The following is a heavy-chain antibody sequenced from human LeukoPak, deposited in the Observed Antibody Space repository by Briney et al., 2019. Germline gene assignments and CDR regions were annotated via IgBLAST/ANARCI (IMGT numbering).Heavy chain of an antibody. CDR2: IIPIFGTA. V-gene: IGHV1-69*05. Sequence: SVKVSCKASGGTFNSYAMSWVRQAPGEGREWMGGIIPIFGTANYAQKFQGRVTITTDESTSTAYMELSSLRSEDTAVYYCARDLAYYDFWSAADAFDIWGQGTMVTVSS. CDR3: ARDLAYYDFWSAADAFDI. CDR1: GGTFNSYA. D-gene: IGHD3-3*01. J-gene: IGHJ3*02.